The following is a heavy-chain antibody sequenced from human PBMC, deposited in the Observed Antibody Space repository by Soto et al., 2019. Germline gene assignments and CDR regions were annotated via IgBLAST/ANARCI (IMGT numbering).Heavy chain of an antibody. CDR2: ISSDGSST. V-gene: IGHV3-74*02. CDR1: GFTFSSYW. J-gene: IGHJ5*02. Sequence: EVQLVESGGGSVQPGGSLRLSCEASGFTFSSYWMHWVRQSPGKGLVWVSCISSDGSSTSYGDSVKGRFTVSRDNAKNTLYLRMSRLRAEDTAIYYCARRGAVTGLKSWGQGTWVPV. CDR3: ARRGAVTGLKS. D-gene: IGHD6-19*01.